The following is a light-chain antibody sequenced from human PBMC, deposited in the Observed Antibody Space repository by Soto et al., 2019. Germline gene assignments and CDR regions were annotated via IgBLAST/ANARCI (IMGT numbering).Light chain of an antibody. CDR2: DNN. V-gene: IGLV1-51*01. CDR3: GTWASSLNVGV. Sequence: QSVLTQPPSVSAAPGQKVTISCSGSSSNIGNNYVSWYQQLPGTAPKLLIYDNNKRPSGIPDRFSGSKSGTSATLGITGLQTGDEADYYCGTWASSLNVGVFGGGTKLTV. J-gene: IGLJ2*01. CDR1: SSNIGNNY.